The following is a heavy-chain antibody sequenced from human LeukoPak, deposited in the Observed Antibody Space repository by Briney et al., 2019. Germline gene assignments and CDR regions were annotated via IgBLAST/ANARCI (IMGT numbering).Heavy chain of an antibody. V-gene: IGHV4-61*01. CDR1: GGPVSSTSYY. CDR2: ISYSVNT. Sequence: SETLSLTFRVPGGPVSSTSYYWSWIRQPPGKGLEWIGYISYSVNTNYKPSLKSRVTISVDTSKNQFSLKLSSVTAADTAVYCCARGPYIWGQGTMVTVSS. J-gene: IGHJ3*02. CDR3: ARGPYI.